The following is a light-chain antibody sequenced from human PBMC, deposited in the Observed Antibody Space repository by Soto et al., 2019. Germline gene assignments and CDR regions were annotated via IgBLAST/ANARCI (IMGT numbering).Light chain of an antibody. CDR1: QSINNW. CDR3: QHYNTYSGA. J-gene: IGKJ4*01. V-gene: IGKV1-5*01. Sequence: DIQMTQSPSTLSASVGDRVSITCRASQSINNWLAWYQQKPGKAPKLLIFDASSLEGGVPSRFSGSGSGSEFTLTISSLQPDDCATYYCQHYNTYSGAFGGGTKVELK. CDR2: DAS.